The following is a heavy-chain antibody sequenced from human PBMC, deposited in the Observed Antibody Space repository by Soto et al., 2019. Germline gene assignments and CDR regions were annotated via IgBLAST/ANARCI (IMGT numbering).Heavy chain of an antibody. CDR3: ARDFWYCTNGVCSYHYYGLDV. J-gene: IGHJ6*02. CDR2: FDPEDGET. D-gene: IGHD2-8*01. Sequence: ASVKVSCKVSGYTLTELSMHWVRQAPGKGLEWMGGFDPEDGETIYAQKFQGRVTMTEDTSTDTAYMELSSLRSEDTAVYYCARDFWYCTNGVCSYHYYGLDVWGQGTTVTGSS. V-gene: IGHV1-24*01. CDR1: GYTLTELS.